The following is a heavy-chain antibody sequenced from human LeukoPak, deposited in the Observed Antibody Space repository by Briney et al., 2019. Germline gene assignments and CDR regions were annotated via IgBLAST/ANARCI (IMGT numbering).Heavy chain of an antibody. V-gene: IGHV3-23*01. Sequence: GGSLRLCCAASGFTFSSYAMSWVRQAPGKGLEWVSAISGSGGSTYHADSVKGRFTISRDNSKNTLYLQMNSLRAEDTAVYYCAKDTIFGVVIILFDYWGQGTLVTVSS. CDR1: GFTFSSYA. CDR2: ISGSGGST. J-gene: IGHJ4*02. CDR3: AKDTIFGVVIILFDY. D-gene: IGHD3-3*01.